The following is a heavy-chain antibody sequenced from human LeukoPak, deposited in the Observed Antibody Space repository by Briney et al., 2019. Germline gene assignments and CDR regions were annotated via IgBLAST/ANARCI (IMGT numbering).Heavy chain of an antibody. CDR2: FDPEDGET. V-gene: IGHV1-24*01. Sequence: ASVKVSCKVSGYTLTELSMHWVRQAPGKGLEWMGGFDPEDGETIYAQKFQGRVTMTEDTSTDTAYMELSSLRSEDTAVYYCATRPLDCGGDCSVPPRRVIRPLNDYWGQGTLVTVSS. CDR3: ATRPLDCGGDCSVPPRRVIRPLNDY. CDR1: GYTLTELS. J-gene: IGHJ4*02. D-gene: IGHD2-21*02.